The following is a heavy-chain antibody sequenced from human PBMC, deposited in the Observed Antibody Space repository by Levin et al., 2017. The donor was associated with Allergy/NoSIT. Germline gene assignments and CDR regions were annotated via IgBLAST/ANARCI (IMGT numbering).Heavy chain of an antibody. D-gene: IGHD3-22*01. CDR3: TKEEPYVSGRYFQS. CDR1: GFTFDSYA. V-gene: IGHV3-23*01. J-gene: IGHJ1*01. CDR2: ILGSGGTA. Sequence: PGGSLRLSCAASGFTFDSYAMSWVRQAPGKGLEWVATILGSGGTARYADSVQGRFTISRDNSKNTMFLQMSSLRAEDTAVYYCTKEEPYVSGRYFQSWGQGTLVTVSS.